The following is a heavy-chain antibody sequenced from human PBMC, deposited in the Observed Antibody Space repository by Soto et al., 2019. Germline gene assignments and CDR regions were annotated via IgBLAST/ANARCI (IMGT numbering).Heavy chain of an antibody. D-gene: IGHD3-10*01. CDR1: GFTFSSYA. J-gene: IGHJ6*02. V-gene: IGHV3-23*01. CDR2: ISGSGGST. CDR3: AKVSAAYYCGSVSPSMDV. Sequence: GGSLRLSCAASGFTFSSYAMSWVRQAPGKGLEWVSAISGSGGSTYYADSVKGRFTISRNNSKNTLFLQMNSLRAEDTAVYYCAKVSAAYYCGSVSPSMDVWGQGTTVTVSS.